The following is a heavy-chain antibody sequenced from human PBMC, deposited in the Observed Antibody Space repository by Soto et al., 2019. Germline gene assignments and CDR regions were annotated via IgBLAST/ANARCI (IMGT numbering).Heavy chain of an antibody. Sequence: GGSLRLSCAASGFTFSSYWMSWVRQAPGKGLEWVANIKQDGSEKYYVDSVRGRFTISRDNAKNSLYLQMNSLRAEDTAVYYCARDHLVATFYYYGMDVWGQGTTVTVSS. D-gene: IGHD5-12*01. CDR3: ARDHLVATFYYYGMDV. V-gene: IGHV3-7*03. J-gene: IGHJ6*02. CDR1: GFTFSSYW. CDR2: IKQDGSEK.